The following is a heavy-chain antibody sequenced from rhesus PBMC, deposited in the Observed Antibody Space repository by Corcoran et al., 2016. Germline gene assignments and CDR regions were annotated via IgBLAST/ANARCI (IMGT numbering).Heavy chain of an antibody. Sequence: QVQLVQSGAEIKQPGASVKLSCKASGYPSTTYYIHWVRQAPGQSLEWIGLTAPYQSNKIYAQNLQGRVTITTDTYTSTGYMELSSLRSEDTAVYYCTRATGYSNSFLFDYWGQGVLVTVSS. J-gene: IGHJ4*01. CDR2: TAPYQSNK. D-gene: IGHD6-19*01. V-gene: IGHV1-1*01. CDR3: TRATGYSNSFLFDY. CDR1: GYPSTTYY.